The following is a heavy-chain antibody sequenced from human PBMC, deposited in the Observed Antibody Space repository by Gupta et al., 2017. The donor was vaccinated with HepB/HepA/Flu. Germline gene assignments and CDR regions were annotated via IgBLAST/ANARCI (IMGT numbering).Heavy chain of an antibody. D-gene: IGHD3-3*01. Sequence: RLLESGGGLVRPGGSLRLDCAASGFSVGSNAMAWVRQAPGKGLEWVSGFGSDMKTHYADAGRGRFTIARDTVKNTVSLQMNNLRAEDTAVYYCAKDLYFWSGMDVWGEGTTVTVSS. CDR2: FGSDMKT. J-gene: IGHJ6*03. V-gene: IGHV3-23*01. CDR3: AKDLYFWSGMDV. CDR1: GFSVGSNA.